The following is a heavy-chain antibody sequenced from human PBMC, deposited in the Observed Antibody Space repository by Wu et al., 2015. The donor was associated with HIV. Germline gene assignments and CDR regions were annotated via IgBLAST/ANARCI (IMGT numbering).Heavy chain of an antibody. CDR2: TNVNTGGT. CDR3: TRDELFRVDDAFDM. J-gene: IGHJ3*02. V-gene: IGHV1-2*02. CDR1: GGTFGHSA. Sequence: VQLVQSGADVRRPGSSVKVSCQASGGTFGHSAVSWVRQAPGQGLEWMGWTNVNTGGTKYAPKFQGRVTMTRDTSISTAYIELSGLTSDDTAVYYCTRDELFRVDDAFDMWGQGTLVTVSS. D-gene: IGHD3-10*01.